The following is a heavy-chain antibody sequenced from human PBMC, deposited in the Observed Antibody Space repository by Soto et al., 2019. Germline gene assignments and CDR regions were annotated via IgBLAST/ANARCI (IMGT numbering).Heavy chain of an antibody. J-gene: IGHJ6*02. Sequence: QVQLVQSGAEVQKPGSSVKVSCKASGGTFSSYAISWVRQAPGQGLEWMGGIIPIFGTANYAQKFQGRVTITADESTSTAYMELSSMKSEDTAVYYCARGPHPDYDSRFYYYYYGMDVWGQGTTVTVSS. CDR1: GGTFSSYA. D-gene: IGHD3-22*01. V-gene: IGHV1-69*01. CDR3: ARGPHPDYDSRFYYYYYGMDV. CDR2: IIPIFGTA.